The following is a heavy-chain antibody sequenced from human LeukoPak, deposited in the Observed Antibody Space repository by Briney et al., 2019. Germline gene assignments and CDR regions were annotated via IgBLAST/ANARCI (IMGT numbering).Heavy chain of an antibody. V-gene: IGHV1-69*13. CDR2: IVSIFNTA. J-gene: IGHJ4*02. CDR3: ARVPVVSLTPLYFFDL. D-gene: IGHD2-15*01. CDR1: GGNFSTFG. Sequence: ASVKVSCKASGGNFSTFGLTWVRQAPGQGLEWVGGIVSIFNTAVYALKFQGRVAITADASSSTAFMELNRLRSEDTAVYFCARVPVVSLTPLYFFDLWGPGTPVTVSS.